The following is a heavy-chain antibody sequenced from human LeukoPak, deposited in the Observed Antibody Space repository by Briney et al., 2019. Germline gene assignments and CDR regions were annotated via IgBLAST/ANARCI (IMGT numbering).Heavy chain of an antibody. D-gene: IGHD3-16*02. Sequence: GGSLRLSCAASGFTFSSYAMSWVRQAPGKGLEWVSAISGSGGSTYYADSVKGRFTISRDNSKNTLYLQMNSLRAEDTAVYYCAKESVYYDYVWGSYRPDSFDYWGQGTLVTVSS. CDR2: ISGSGGST. J-gene: IGHJ4*02. CDR1: GFTFSSYA. CDR3: AKESVYYDYVWGSYRPDSFDY. V-gene: IGHV3-23*01.